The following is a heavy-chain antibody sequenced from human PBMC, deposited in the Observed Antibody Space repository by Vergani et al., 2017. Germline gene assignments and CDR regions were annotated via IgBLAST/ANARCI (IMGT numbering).Heavy chain of an antibody. V-gene: IGHV7-4-1*02. CDR1: GYTLSTYA. CDR2: IDTNTGNP. J-gene: IGHJ4*02. D-gene: IGHD6-13*01. CDR3: ARDEGAAAAPGRRRFDY. Sequence: QVQLVQSGSELKKPGASVKVSCKASGYTLSTYAMNWVRQAPGQGLEWMGWIDTNTGNPTYAQGFTGRFVFSLDKSVSTTYLQISSLKAEDTAVYYCARDEGAAAAPGRRRFDYWGQGTLVTVSS.